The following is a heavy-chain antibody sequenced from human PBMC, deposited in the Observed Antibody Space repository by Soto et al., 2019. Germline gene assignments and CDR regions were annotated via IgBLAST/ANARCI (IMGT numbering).Heavy chain of an antibody. V-gene: IGHV3-11*06. CDR1: GFTFSDYY. Sequence: GESLKISCAASGFTFSDYYMSWIRQAPGKGLEWVSYISSSSYTNYADSVKGRFTISRDNAKNSLYLQMNSLRAEDTAVYYCARDRVVRGVGSYYYYYGMDVWGQGTTVTVSS. CDR2: ISSSSYT. CDR3: ARDRVVRGVGSYYYYYGMDV. D-gene: IGHD3-10*01. J-gene: IGHJ6*02.